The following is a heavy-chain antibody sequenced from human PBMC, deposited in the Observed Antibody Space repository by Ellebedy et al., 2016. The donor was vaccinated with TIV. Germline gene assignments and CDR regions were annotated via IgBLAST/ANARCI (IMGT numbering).Heavy chain of an antibody. CDR3: ARDFYGDYLYYYYYYGMDV. J-gene: IGHJ6*02. Sequence: GESLKISXAASGFTFSSYAMHWVRQAPGKGLEWVAVISYDGSNKYYADSVKGRFTISRDNAKNSLYLQMNSLRAEDTAVYYCARDFYGDYLYYYYYYGMDVWGQGTTVTVSS. V-gene: IGHV3-30-3*01. D-gene: IGHD4-17*01. CDR1: GFTFSSYA. CDR2: ISYDGSNK.